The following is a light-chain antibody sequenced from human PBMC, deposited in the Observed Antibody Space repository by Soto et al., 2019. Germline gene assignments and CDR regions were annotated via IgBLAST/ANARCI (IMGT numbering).Light chain of an antibody. V-gene: IGKV4-1*01. CDR3: QRYNNWPLT. CDR2: WAS. CDR1: QSVLFSINQKNY. J-gene: IGKJ4*01. Sequence: DIVLTQSPDSVAVSLGERATINCKSSQSVLFSINQKNYLAWYHQKPGQPPKLLIYWASIRESGVPTRFSGSGSGTNFTLTISSLQAEDAAVYYCQRYNNWPLTFGGGTKVESK.